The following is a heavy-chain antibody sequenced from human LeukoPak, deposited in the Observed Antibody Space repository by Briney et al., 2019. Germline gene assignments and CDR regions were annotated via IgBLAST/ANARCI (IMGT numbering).Heavy chain of an antibody. CDR3: ARGRPNYYYYMDV. J-gene: IGHJ6*03. D-gene: IGHD5-24*01. V-gene: IGHV3-21*01. CDR2: ISSSSSYI. Sequence: PGGSLRLPCAASGFTFSSYSMNWVRQAPGKGLEWVSSISSSSSYIYYADSVKGRFTISRDNAKNSLYLQMNSLRAEDTAVYYCARGRPNYYYYMDVWGKGTTVTVSS. CDR1: GFTFSSYS.